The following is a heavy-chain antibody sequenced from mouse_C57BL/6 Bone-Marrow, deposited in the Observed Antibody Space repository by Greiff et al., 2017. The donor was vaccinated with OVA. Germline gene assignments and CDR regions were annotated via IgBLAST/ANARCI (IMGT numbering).Heavy chain of an antibody. D-gene: IGHD3-2*02. J-gene: IGHJ2*01. V-gene: IGHV5-12*01. Sequence: EVKLMESGGGLVQPGGSLKLSCAASGFTFSDYYMYWVRQTPEKRLEWVAYISNGGGSTYYPDTVKGRFTISRDNAKNTLYLQMSRLKSEDTAMYYCARHSSGFSFDYWGQGTTLTVSS. CDR1: GFTFSDYY. CDR2: ISNGGGST. CDR3: ARHSSGFSFDY.